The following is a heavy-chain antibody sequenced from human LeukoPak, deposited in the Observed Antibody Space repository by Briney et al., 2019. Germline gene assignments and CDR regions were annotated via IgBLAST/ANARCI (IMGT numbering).Heavy chain of an antibody. Sequence: GASVKVSCKASGGTFSSYAISWVRQAPGQGLEWMGWISPYNGNTDYAQKLQGRVTMTTDTSTSTAYMELRSLRSDDTAVYYCARKGATGKGNDYWGQGTLVTVSS. CDR3: ARKGATGKGNDY. J-gene: IGHJ4*02. CDR1: GGTFSSYA. CDR2: ISPYNGNT. D-gene: IGHD1-26*01. V-gene: IGHV1-18*01.